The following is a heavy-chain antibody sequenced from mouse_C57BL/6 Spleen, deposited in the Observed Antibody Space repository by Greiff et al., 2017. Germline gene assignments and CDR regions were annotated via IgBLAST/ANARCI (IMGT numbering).Heavy chain of an antibody. V-gene: IGHV1-9*01. D-gene: IGHD2-2*01. CDR3: ARRGYYGYCGGDY. J-gene: IGHJ2*01. Sequence: VQVVESGAELMKPGASVKLSCKATGYTFTGYWIEWVKQRPGHGLEWIGEILPGSGSTNYNEKFKGKATFTADTSSNTAYMQLSSLTTEDSAIYDSARRGYYGYCGGDYWGQGTTLTVSS. CDR1: GYTFTGYW. CDR2: ILPGSGST.